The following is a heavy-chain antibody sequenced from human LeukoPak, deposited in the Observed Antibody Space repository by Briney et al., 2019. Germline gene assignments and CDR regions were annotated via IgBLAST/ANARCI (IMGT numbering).Heavy chain of an antibody. Sequence: PGASVKVSCTASGYSFISYDMNWVRQATGQGLEWMGWMNPNSGNTGYAQKFQGRVTITRNTSIGTAYMELSSLRSEDTAVYYCARGGGDYWGQGTLVTVSS. CDR2: MNPNSGNT. D-gene: IGHD3-16*01. CDR1: GYSFISYD. J-gene: IGHJ4*02. V-gene: IGHV1-8*03. CDR3: ARGGGDY.